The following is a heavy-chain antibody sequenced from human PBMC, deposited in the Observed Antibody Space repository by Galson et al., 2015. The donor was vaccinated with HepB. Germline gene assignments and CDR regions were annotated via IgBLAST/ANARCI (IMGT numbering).Heavy chain of an antibody. CDR2: IIPIFGTA. D-gene: IGHD4-17*01. J-gene: IGHJ6*03. Sequence: SVKVSCKASGGTFSSYAISWARQAPGQGLEWMGGIIPIFGTANYAQKFQGRVTITADESTSTAYMELSSLRSEDTAVYYCARVLRSQLAPDYYYYYYMDVWGKGTTVTVSS. CDR1: GGTFSSYA. V-gene: IGHV1-69*13. CDR3: ARVLRSQLAPDYYYYYYMDV.